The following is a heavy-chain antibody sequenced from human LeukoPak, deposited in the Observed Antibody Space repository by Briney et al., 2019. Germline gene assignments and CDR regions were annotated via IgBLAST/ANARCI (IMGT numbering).Heavy chain of an antibody. D-gene: IGHD2-15*01. CDR3: ARGFLGTCSGASCDSGY. CDR1: GXTLTNYW. Sequence: RGSLRLSCAASGXTLTNYWMHWVRHAPGKGLVWVLRINTDVSSTAYADFVKGRFTISRDNAQNTLYLQMNSLRVEDTAVYFCARGFLGTCSGASCDSGYWGQGTLLTVSS. CDR2: INTDVSST. V-gene: IGHV3-74*01. J-gene: IGHJ4*02.